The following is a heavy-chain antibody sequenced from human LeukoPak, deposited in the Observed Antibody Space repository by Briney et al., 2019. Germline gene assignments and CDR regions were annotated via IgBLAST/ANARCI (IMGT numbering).Heavy chain of an antibody. J-gene: IGHJ2*01. CDR2: INHSGST. CDR1: GGSFSGYY. D-gene: IGHD3-10*01. Sequence: KTSETLSLTCAVYGGSFSGYYWSWIRQPPGKGLEWIGEINHSGSTNYNPSLKSRVTISVDTSKNQFSLKLSSVTAADTAVYYCARDQGTYYYGSGSFDLWGRGTLVTVSS. V-gene: IGHV4-34*01. CDR3: ARDQGTYYYGSGSFDL.